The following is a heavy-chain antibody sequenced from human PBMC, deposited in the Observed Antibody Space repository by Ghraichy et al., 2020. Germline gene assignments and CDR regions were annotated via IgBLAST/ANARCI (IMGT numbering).Heavy chain of an antibody. CDR1: GFTFSSYS. CDR2: ISSSSSYI. CDR3: AILLIVVVPAANPYGMDV. J-gene: IGHJ6*02. D-gene: IGHD2-2*01. V-gene: IGHV3-21*01. Sequence: GESLNISCAASGFTFSSYSMNWVRQAPGKGLEWVSSISSSSSYIYYADSVKGRFTISRDNAKNSLYLQMNSLRAEDTAVYYCAILLIVVVPAANPYGMDVWGQGTTVTVSS.